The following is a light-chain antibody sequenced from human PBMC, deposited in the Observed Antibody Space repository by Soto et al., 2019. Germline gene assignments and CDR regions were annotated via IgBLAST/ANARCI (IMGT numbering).Light chain of an antibody. CDR2: DVT. CDR3: YSYAGSFYLL. V-gene: IGLV2-11*01. J-gene: IGLJ3*02. Sequence: QSALTQPRSVSGSPGQSVTISCTGTSSDVGGYNFVSWYQQYPGKAPKLIIHDVTKRPSGVPDRFSGSKSGNTASLTISGLQAEDEADYYCYSYAGSFYLLFGGGTKLTVL. CDR1: SSDVGGYNF.